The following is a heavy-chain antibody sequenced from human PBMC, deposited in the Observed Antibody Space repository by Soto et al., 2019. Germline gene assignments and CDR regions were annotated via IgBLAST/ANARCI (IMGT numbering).Heavy chain of an antibody. J-gene: IGHJ3*02. CDR2: INPNSGGT. D-gene: IGHD1-26*01. CDR1: GYTFTGYY. Sequence: QVQLVQSGAEVKKPGASVKVSCKASGYTFTGYYMHWVRQAPGQGLEWMGWINPNSGGTNYAQKIQGWVTMTRDTTISTAYMELSRLRSDDTAVYYCARAWELHDAFDIWGQGTMVTVSS. V-gene: IGHV1-2*04. CDR3: ARAWELHDAFDI.